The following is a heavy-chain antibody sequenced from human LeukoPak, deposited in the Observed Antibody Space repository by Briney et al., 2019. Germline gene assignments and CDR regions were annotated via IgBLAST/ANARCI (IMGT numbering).Heavy chain of an antibody. V-gene: IGHV1-2*02. D-gene: IGHD2-15*01. CDR3: ERDGGYCSGGNCEAKIDY. CDR1: GYTFTGHY. Sequence: ASVKVSCKASGYTFTGHYMHWVRQAPGQGLEWMGWINPNTDVTKYAQKFQGRVTMTRDTSISTAYMEVSRLRSDDTALYYCERDGGYCSGGNCEAKIDYWGQGTLVTVSS. CDR2: INPNTDVT. J-gene: IGHJ4*02.